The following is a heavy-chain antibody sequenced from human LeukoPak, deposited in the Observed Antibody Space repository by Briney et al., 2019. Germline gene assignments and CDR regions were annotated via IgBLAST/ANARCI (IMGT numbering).Heavy chain of an antibody. D-gene: IGHD2-2*01. J-gene: IGHJ6*03. CDR3: GRVYCSTTSCYDYYDYYMDV. CDR1: GFRFDDYG. V-gene: IGHV3-20*04. CDR2: TNWDGANT. Sequence: PGGSLRLSRAASGFRFDDYGMSWVRHVPGKGLEWVSGTNWDGANTGYADSVKGRFTISRDNVKNFLYLQMNSLRVEDTALYFCGRVYCSTTSCYDYYDYYMDVWGKGTTVTVSS.